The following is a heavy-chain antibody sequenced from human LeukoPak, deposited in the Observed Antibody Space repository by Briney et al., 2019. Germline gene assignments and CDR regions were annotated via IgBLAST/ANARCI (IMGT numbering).Heavy chain of an antibody. V-gene: IGHV4-34*01. CDR2: INHSGST. CDR1: GGSFSGYY. D-gene: IGHD3-3*01. Sequence: SETLSLTCAVYGGSFSGYYWSWIRQPPGKGLEWIGEINHSGSTNYNPSLKSRVTISVDTSKNQFSLKPSSVTAADTAVYYCARSGITIFGVVIGFFDYWGQGTLVTVSS. CDR3: ARSGITIFGVVIGFFDY. J-gene: IGHJ4*02.